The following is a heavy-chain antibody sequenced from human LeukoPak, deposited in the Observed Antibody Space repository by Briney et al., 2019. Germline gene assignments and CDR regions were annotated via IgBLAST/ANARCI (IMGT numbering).Heavy chain of an antibody. D-gene: IGHD1-7*01. CDR3: ARRMMRHWNSDLWSFDY. Sequence: GESLKISCKASVYRFSDFWVGWARQVPGKGLEWMGIIQIADSETTYSPSFQGQVTISADTSLNTAHLQWSSLTASDTAIYYCARRMMRHWNSDLWSFDYWGQGTLVSVSS. J-gene: IGHJ4*02. V-gene: IGHV5-51*01. CDR1: VYRFSDFW. CDR2: IQIADSET.